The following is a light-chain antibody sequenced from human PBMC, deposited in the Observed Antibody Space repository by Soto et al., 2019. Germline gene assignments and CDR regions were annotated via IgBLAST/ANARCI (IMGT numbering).Light chain of an antibody. CDR3: QQRSNWPPWT. J-gene: IGKJ1*01. CDR1: QSVSSK. CDR2: GVS. V-gene: IGKV3-15*01. Sequence: EIVMTQSPATLSVSPGERATLSCRASQSVSSKLAWFQQKPGQAPSLLIYGVSTRATGVPVRFSGSGSGTEFTLTINSLQSEDFAVYYCQQRSNWPPWTFXQGTKVDIK.